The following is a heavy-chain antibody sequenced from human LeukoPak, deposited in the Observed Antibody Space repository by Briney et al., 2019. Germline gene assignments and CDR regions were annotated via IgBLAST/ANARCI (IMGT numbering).Heavy chain of an antibody. J-gene: IGHJ4*02. CDR2: ITSSSNTI. V-gene: IGHV3-48*01. CDR1: GFSFSGYN. D-gene: IGHD2-2*01. Sequence: GGSLRLSCAASGFSFSGYNMNWVRQAPGKGLEWVSYITSSSNTIYYADSVKGRFTISRDNAKNSLYLQMNSLRAEDTAVYYCARRKDWCTSSSCHFDYWGQGTLVTVSS. CDR3: ARRKDWCTSSSCHFDY.